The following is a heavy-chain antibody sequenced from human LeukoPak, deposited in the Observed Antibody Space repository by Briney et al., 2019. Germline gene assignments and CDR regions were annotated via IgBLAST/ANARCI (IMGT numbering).Heavy chain of an antibody. Sequence: PSETLSLTCTVSGVSISSYYWSWIRQPPGKGLEWIGYINYSGGTNYNPSLESRVTMSVDTSKNQFSLKLRSVTAADTAVYYCARDNGRRYFDLWGRGTLVTVSS. J-gene: IGHJ2*01. V-gene: IGHV4-59*01. CDR2: INYSGGT. CDR3: ARDNGRRYFDL. CDR1: GVSISSYY.